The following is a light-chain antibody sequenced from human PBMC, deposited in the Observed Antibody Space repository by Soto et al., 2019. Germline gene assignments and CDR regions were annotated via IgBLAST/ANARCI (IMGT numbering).Light chain of an antibody. CDR2: DAS. CDR3: QQYGSSPLIT. CDR1: QSLRSS. Sequence: ETMMTQSPDTLSVSLGERATLSCRASQSLRSSLAWYQQKPGQAPRLLIYDASTRATGIPARFSGSGSGTDLTLPIRGLQSEDFAVYYCQQYGSSPLITFGHGTRLEIK. J-gene: IGKJ5*01. V-gene: IGKV3-15*01.